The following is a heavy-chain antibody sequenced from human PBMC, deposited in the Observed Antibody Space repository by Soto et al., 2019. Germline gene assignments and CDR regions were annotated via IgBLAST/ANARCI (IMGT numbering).Heavy chain of an antibody. CDR2: IYYSGST. D-gene: IGHD6-19*01. CDR1: GGSISSYY. CDR3: ARAVAVAGPWNWFDP. J-gene: IGHJ5*02. V-gene: IGHV4-59*01. Sequence: SETLSLTCTVSGGSISSYYWSWIRQPPGKGLEWIGYIYYSGSTNYNPSLKSRVTISVDTSKNQFSLKLSSVTAADTAVYYCARAVAVAGPWNWFDPWGQGTLVTVSS.